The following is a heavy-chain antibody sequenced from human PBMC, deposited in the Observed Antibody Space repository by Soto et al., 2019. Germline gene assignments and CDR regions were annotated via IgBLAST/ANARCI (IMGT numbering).Heavy chain of an antibody. J-gene: IGHJ4*02. V-gene: IGHV3-30*18. CDR1: GFTFSNYG. D-gene: IGHD6-19*01. CDR2: ISYDGSNR. CDR3: AKERSTGWYYFDY. Sequence: QVQLVESGGGVVQPGRSLRLSCAASGFTFSNYGMHWVRQAPGKGLEWVAVISYDGSNRYYADSVKGRFTISRDNSKNTLCLQMNSLRAEDTAVYYCAKERSTGWYYFDYWGQGTLVTVSS.